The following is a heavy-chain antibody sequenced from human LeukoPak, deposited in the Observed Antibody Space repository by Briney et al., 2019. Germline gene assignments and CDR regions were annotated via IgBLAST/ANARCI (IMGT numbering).Heavy chain of an antibody. Sequence: ASVKVSCEVSGYTLTELSMHWVRQAPGKGLEWMGGFDPEDGETIYAQKFQGRVTMTEDTSTDTAYMELSSLRSEDTAVYYCATDGPLGDWNDSEGVGYWGQGTLVTVSS. D-gene: IGHD1-1*01. CDR3: ATDGPLGDWNDSEGVGY. CDR2: FDPEDGET. J-gene: IGHJ4*02. V-gene: IGHV1-24*01. CDR1: GYTLTELS.